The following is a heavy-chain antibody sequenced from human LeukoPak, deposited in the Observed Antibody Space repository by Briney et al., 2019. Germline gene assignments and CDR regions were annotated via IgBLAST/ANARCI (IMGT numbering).Heavy chain of an antibody. CDR1: GFTVSNKY. CDR2: IYSDGRT. J-gene: IGHJ4*02. V-gene: IGHV3-53*01. D-gene: IGHD6-13*01. CDR3: ARAGPSSSWHQFDY. Sequence: GGSLRLSCAASGFTVSNKYMTWVRQAPGKGLEWVSLIYSDGRTYYADSVKGRCTISRDGSKNTLYLQMNSLRVEDTAVYYCARAGPSSSWHQFDYWGQGTLVTVSS.